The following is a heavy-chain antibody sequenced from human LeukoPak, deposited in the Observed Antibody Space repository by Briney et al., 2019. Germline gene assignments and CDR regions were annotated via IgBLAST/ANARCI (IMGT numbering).Heavy chain of an antibody. CDR3: ARCLIMTTVVMGSPRGSYYYYYMDV. D-gene: IGHD4-23*01. V-gene: IGHV1-69*01. CDR2: IIAIFGTA. J-gene: IGHJ6*03. CDR1: GGTFSSYA. Sequence: GSSVKVSCKASGGTFSSYAISWVRQAPGQGLEWMGGIIAIFGTANYAQKFQGRVTITADESTSTAYMELSSLRSEDTAVYYCARCLIMTTVVMGSPRGSYYYYYMDVWGKGTTVTVSS.